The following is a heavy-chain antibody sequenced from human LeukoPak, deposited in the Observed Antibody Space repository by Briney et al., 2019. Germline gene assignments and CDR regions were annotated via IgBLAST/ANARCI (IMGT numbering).Heavy chain of an antibody. V-gene: IGHV3-23*01. CDR3: AKDPGDYGSSPDAFDI. CDR2: ISGSGGST. CDR1: GFTFSSYA. J-gene: IGHJ3*02. Sequence: GGSLRLSCAASGFTFSSYAMSWVRQAPGKGLEWVSAISGSGGSTYYADSVKGRFTISRDNSKNTLYLQMNSLRAEDTAVYYCAKDPGDYGSSPDAFDIWGQGTMVTVSS. D-gene: IGHD2-2*01.